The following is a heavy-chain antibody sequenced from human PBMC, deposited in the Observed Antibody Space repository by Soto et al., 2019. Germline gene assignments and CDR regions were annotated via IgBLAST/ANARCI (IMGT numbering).Heavy chain of an antibody. J-gene: IGHJ6*02. Sequence: PSETLSLTCSVSGDTVSSGTYYWGWIRQSPGKGLEWIGHVHYSGSANYNPSLKSRVTMSVHTSKNQFSLKLASVTAADTAVYFCARDMRYLYGMDVWGQGTTVTVS. D-gene: IGHD1-20*01. CDR1: GDTVSSGTYY. CDR2: VHYSGSA. CDR3: ARDMRYLYGMDV. V-gene: IGHV4-61*01.